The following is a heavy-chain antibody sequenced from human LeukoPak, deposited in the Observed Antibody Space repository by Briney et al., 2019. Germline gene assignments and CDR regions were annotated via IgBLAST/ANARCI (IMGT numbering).Heavy chain of an antibody. CDR1: GYSISSGYY. V-gene: IGHV4-38-2*01. CDR2: IYHSGST. CDR3: ARQGGYSYGYQSH. J-gene: IGHJ4*02. D-gene: IGHD5-18*01. Sequence: PSETLSLTCAVSGYSISSGYYWGWIRQPPGKGLGWIGSIYHSGSTYYNPSLKSRVTISVDTSKDQFSLKLSSVTAADTAVYYCARQGGYSYGYQSHWGQGTLVIVSS.